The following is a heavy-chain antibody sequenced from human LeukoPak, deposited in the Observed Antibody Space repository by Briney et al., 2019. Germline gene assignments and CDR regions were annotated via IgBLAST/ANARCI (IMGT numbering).Heavy chain of an antibody. V-gene: IGHV4-39*07. CDR1: GGSISSSSYY. Sequence: SETLSLTCTVSGGSISSSSYYWGWIRQPPGKGLEWIGSIYHSGSTYYNPSLKSRVTISVDTSKNQFSLRLSSMTAADTAVYYCARVTGYMIEDYFDYWGQGTLVTVSS. CDR3: ARVTGYMIEDYFDY. CDR2: IYHSGST. D-gene: IGHD3-22*01. J-gene: IGHJ4*02.